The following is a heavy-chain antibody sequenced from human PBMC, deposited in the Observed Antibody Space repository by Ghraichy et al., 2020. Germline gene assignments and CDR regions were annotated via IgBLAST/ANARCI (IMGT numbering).Heavy chain of an antibody. CDR1: GFTFSSYA. CDR2: ISGSGGST. V-gene: IGHV3-23*01. Sequence: GGSLRLSCAASGFTFSSYAMSWVRQAPGKGLEWVSAISGSGGSTYYADSVKGRFTISRDNSKNTLYLQMNSLRAEDTAVYYCAKVGWELLYYYYYYMDVWGKGTTVTVSS. J-gene: IGHJ6*03. D-gene: IGHD1-26*01. CDR3: AKVGWELLYYYYYYMDV.